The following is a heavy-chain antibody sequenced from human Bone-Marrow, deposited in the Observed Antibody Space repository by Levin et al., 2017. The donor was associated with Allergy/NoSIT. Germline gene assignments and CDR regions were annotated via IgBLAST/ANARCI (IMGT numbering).Heavy chain of an antibody. CDR1: GFTFSSYD. J-gene: IGHJ4*02. Sequence: HGESLKISCAASGFTFSSYDMHWVRQATGRGLEWVSAIGTAADSYYSGSVKGRFTVSRDNAKNSFYLQMNSLRAGDTAVYYCARVALPRYCTSTSCSDSGYYVDYWGQGTLVTVSS. D-gene: IGHD2-2*01. CDR3: ARVALPRYCTSTSCSDSGYYVDY. CDR2: IGTAADS. V-gene: IGHV3-13*04.